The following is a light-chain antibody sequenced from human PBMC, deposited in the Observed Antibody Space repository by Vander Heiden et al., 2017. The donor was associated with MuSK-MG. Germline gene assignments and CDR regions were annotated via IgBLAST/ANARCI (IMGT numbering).Light chain of an antibody. J-gene: IGLJ1*01. Sequence: QSALTQPASVSGSPGQSLTISCPGTSSDVGAYKYVSCYEQHPGKAPKLIIYDVSSRPSGVSNRFSGSKSGNTASLTISGLQDEDEADYYCSSYTGSSPPYVFGTGTKGTVL. CDR2: DVS. CDR1: SSDVGAYKY. V-gene: IGLV2-14*01. CDR3: SSYTGSSPPYV.